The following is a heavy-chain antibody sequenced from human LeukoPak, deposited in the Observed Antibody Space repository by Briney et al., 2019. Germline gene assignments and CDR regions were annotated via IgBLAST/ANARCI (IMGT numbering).Heavy chain of an antibody. CDR1: GGSISSYY. CDR3: AREGSATARPFVSNDY. V-gene: IGHV4-4*07. CDR2: IHTSGST. D-gene: IGHD6-6*01. Sequence: SETLSLTCTVSGGSISSYYWSWIRQPAGKGLEWIGRIHTSGSTDYNPPFKSRVTMSVDTSKNQFSLKVRSVTAADTAVYYCAREGSATARPFVSNDYWGQGTLVTVSS. J-gene: IGHJ4*02.